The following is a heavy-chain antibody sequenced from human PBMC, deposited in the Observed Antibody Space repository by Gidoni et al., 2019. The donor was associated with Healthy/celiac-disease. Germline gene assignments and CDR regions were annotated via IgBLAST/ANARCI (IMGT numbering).Heavy chain of an antibody. V-gene: IGHV3-20*04. CDR3: ARDPLPMKDIVATVTYFDY. CDR2: MNWNGGST. Sequence: EVQLVESGGGVVRPGGSLRLSCAASGFTFDDYGMSWVRQAPGKGLEWVSGMNWNGGSTGYADSVKGRFTISRDNAKNSLYLQMNSLRAEDTALYYCARDPLPMKDIVATVTYFDYWGQGTLVTVSS. J-gene: IGHJ4*02. CDR1: GFTFDDYG. D-gene: IGHD5-12*01.